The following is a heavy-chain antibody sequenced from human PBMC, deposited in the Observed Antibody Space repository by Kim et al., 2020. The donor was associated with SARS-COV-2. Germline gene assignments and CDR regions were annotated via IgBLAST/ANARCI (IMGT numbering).Heavy chain of an antibody. CDR2: INTNSGGT. CDR1: GYTFTGYY. J-gene: IGHJ4*02. CDR3: AREVNCSGGSCYSAGVLDY. V-gene: IGHV1-2*04. Sequence: ASVKVSCKASGYTFTGYYMHWVRQAPGQGLEWMGWINTNSGGTNYAQKFQGWVTMTRDTSISTAYMELSRLRSDDTAVYYCAREVNCSGGSCYSAGVLDYWGQGTLVTVSS. D-gene: IGHD2-15*01.